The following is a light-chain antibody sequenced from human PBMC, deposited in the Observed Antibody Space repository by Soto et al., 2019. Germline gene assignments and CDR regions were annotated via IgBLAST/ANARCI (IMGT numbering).Light chain of an antibody. CDR3: ATWDDSLTGFSV. Sequence: QSVLTQPPSASGTPGQGVTISCSGSTANIGSNYVYWYQQLPGTAPKLLIYRNNQRPSGVPDRFSGSKSGTSASLAISGLRSDDEADYFCATWDDSLTGFSVFGTGPKVTVL. J-gene: IGLJ1*01. CDR1: TANIGSNY. V-gene: IGLV1-47*01. CDR2: RNN.